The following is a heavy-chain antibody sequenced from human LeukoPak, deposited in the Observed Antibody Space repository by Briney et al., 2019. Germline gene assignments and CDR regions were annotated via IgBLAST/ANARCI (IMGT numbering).Heavy chain of an antibody. V-gene: IGHV3-23*01. J-gene: IGHJ6*04. D-gene: IGHD3-10*02. CDR1: GFTFSSYA. CDR2: ISGSGGST. CDR3: AELGITMIGGV. Sequence: GGSLRLSCAASGFTFSSYAMSWVRQAPGKGLEWVSTISGSGGSTYYADSVKGRFTISRDNSENTLYLQMNSLRADDTAVYYCAELGITMIGGVWGKGTTVTISS.